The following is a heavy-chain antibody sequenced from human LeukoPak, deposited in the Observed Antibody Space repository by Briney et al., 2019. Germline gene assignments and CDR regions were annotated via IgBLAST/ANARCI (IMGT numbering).Heavy chain of an antibody. CDR2: INAGNGNT. V-gene: IGHV1-3*03. Sequence: ASVKVSCKASGYTFTSYAMHWVRQAPGQRLEWMGWINAGNGNTKYSQEFQGRVTITRDTPASTAYMELSSLRSEDMAVYYCARDREMSYAFDIWGQGTMVTVSS. D-gene: IGHD5-24*01. J-gene: IGHJ3*02. CDR3: ARDREMSYAFDI. CDR1: GYTFTSYA.